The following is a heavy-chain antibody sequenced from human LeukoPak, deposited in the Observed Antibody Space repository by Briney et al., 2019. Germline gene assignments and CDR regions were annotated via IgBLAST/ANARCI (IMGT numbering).Heavy chain of an antibody. CDR3: ARLRDYGSSDY. V-gene: IGHV4-61*01. CDR2: IYYSGST. CDR1: GASISSSSYY. J-gene: IGHJ4*02. Sequence: SETLSLTCTVSGASISSSSYYWSWIRQPPGKGLEWIAYIYYSGSTNYNPSLKSRVAISVDTSKNQFSLKLSSVTAADTAVYYCARLRDYGSSDYWGQGTLVTVSS. D-gene: IGHD4-17*01.